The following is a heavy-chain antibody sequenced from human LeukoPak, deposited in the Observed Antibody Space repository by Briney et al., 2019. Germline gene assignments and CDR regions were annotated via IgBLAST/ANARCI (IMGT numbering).Heavy chain of an antibody. CDR2: ISGSGGST. J-gene: IGHJ4*02. CDR3: VNLGSSWYPY. V-gene: IGHV3-23*01. CDR1: GFTFSTYG. D-gene: IGHD6-13*01. Sequence: PGGSLRLSCAASGFTFSTYGMTWVRQAPGKGLEWVSAISGSGGSTYYADSVKGRFTISRDNSKNTLYLQMNSLRAEDTAVYYCVNLGSSWYPYWGQGTLVTVSS.